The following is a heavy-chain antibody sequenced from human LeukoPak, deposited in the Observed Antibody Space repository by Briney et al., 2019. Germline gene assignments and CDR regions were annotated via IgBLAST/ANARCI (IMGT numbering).Heavy chain of an antibody. CDR1: GFTFSSYA. J-gene: IGHJ4*02. CDR3: ARWIVGATKYYFDY. D-gene: IGHD1-26*01. V-gene: IGHV3-64*01. Sequence: PGGSLRLSCAASGFTFSSYAMHWVRQAPGKGLEYVSAISSNGGSTYYANSVKGRFTISRDNSKNTLYLQMGSLRAEDMAVYYCARWIVGATKYYFDYWGQGTLVTVSS. CDR2: ISSNGGST.